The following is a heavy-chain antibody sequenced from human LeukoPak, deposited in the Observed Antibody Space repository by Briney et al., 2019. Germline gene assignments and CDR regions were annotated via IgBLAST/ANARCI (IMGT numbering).Heavy chain of an antibody. CDR1: GFTFGSYW. V-gene: IGHV3-7*04. D-gene: IGHD3-22*01. CDR3: ARGIYYYDSSGYSEDAFDI. Sequence: GGSLRLSCAASGFTFGSYWMSWVRQAPGKGLEWVANIKQDGSEKYYVDSVKGRFTISRDNAKNSLYLQMNSLRAEDTAVYYCARGIYYYDSSGYSEDAFDIWGQGTMVTVSS. CDR2: IKQDGSEK. J-gene: IGHJ3*02.